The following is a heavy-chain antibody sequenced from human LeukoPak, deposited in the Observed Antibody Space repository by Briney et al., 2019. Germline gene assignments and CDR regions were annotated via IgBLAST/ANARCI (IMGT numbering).Heavy chain of an antibody. CDR2: IKQDGSEK. CDR3: AKVETSGGANCYALDY. CDR1: GFTFDDYG. J-gene: IGHJ4*02. Sequence: GGSLRLSCAASGFTFDDYGMSWVRQAPGKGLEWVANIKQDGSEKYYVDSVKGRFTISRDNAKNSLYLQMNSLSAEDTAVYYCAKVETSGGANCYALDYWGQGTLVTVSS. D-gene: IGHD2-2*01. V-gene: IGHV3-7*03.